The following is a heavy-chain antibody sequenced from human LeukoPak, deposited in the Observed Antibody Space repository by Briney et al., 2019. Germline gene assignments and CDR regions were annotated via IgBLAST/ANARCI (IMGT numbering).Heavy chain of an antibody. CDR3: AKARGIAVAATPDY. D-gene: IGHD6-19*01. CDR2: ISPNSGGT. J-gene: IGHJ4*02. Sequence: ASVKVSCKVSGYTLSELSMHWVRQAPGQGLEWMGWISPNSGGTNYAQKFQGRVTMTRDTSISTAYLELSRLRSDDTAVYYCAKARGIAVAATPDYWGQGTLVTVSS. V-gene: IGHV1-2*02. CDR1: GYTLSELS.